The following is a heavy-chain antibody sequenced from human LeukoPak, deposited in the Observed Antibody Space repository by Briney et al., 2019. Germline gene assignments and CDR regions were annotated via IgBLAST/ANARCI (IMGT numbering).Heavy chain of an antibody. CDR2: MNPNSGNT. V-gene: IGHV1-8*01. CDR3: AREEGIKNWFDP. D-gene: IGHD2-15*01. J-gene: IGHJ5*02. CDR1: GYTFTSYD. Sequence: ASVKVSCKASGYTFTSYDINWVRQATGQGLEWMGWMNPNSGNTGYAQKFQGRVTMTRNTSISTAYMELSSLRSEDTAVYYCAREEGIKNWFDPWGQGTLVTVSS.